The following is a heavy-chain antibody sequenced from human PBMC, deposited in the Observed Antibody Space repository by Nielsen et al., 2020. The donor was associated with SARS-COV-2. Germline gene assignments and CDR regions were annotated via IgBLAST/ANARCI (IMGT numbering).Heavy chain of an antibody. J-gene: IGHJ4*02. CDR3: ARHLRGYIDY. V-gene: IGHV1-3*01. Sequence: KFQGRVTITRDTSASTAYVELSSLRSEDTAVYYCARHLRGYIDYWGQGTLVTVSS.